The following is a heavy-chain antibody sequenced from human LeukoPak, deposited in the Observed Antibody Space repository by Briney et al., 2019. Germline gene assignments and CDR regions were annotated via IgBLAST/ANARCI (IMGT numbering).Heavy chain of an antibody. V-gene: IGHV1-69*13. D-gene: IGHD6-6*01. CDR3: ARDATYSSSSTDAFDI. CDR2: IIPIFGTA. CDR1: GYTFTSYG. Sequence: SVKVSCKASGYTFTSYGISWVRQAPGQGLEWMGGIIPIFGTANYAQKFQGRVTITADESTSTAYMELSSLRSEDTAVYYCARDATYSSSSTDAFDIWGQGTMVTVSS. J-gene: IGHJ3*02.